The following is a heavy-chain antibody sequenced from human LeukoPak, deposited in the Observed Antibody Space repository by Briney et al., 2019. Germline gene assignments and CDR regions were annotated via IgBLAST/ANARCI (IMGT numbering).Heavy chain of an antibody. Sequence: GGSLRLSCEASGFTFSTYGMNWVRQAPGKGLEWVSYISDSSSIIYYADSVKGRFTISRDNAKNSLYLQMNSLRDEDTAVYYCARRLGYWGQGTLVTVSS. V-gene: IGHV3-48*02. CDR2: ISDSSSII. CDR1: GFTFSTYG. J-gene: IGHJ4*02. CDR3: ARRLGY.